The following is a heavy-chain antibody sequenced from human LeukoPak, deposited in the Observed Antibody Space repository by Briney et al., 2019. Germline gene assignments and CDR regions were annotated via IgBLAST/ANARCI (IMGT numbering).Heavy chain of an antibody. CDR1: GFPFSSYP. CDR3: ANGSPLGH. J-gene: IGHJ4*02. CDR2: ISAGGDSP. D-gene: IGHD3-10*01. Sequence: GGSLRLSCAASGFPFSSYPMSWVRQAPGKGLEWVSSISAGGDSPYYADSVQGRFTISRDNSKNTLFLQMKSLRAEDTAVYYCANGSPLGHWGQGTLVTVSS. V-gene: IGHV3-23*01.